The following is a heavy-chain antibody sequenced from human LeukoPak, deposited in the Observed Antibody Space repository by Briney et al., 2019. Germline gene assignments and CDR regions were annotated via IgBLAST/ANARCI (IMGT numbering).Heavy chain of an antibody. Sequence: SETLSLTCTVSGGSITIYSGSWIRQTPGKGLEWSGYIYYSGSTKYNPYLKSRVTISVDTSKNQFSLKLTSVTAADTAVYYCARGLLDGYTHPAAFDIWGEGTMVSVSS. J-gene: IGHJ3*02. V-gene: IGHV4-59*01. CDR3: ARGLLDGYTHPAAFDI. CDR1: GGSITIYS. D-gene: IGHD5-24*01. CDR2: IYYSGST.